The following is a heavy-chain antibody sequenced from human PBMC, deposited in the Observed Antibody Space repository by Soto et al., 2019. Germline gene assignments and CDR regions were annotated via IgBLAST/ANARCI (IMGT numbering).Heavy chain of an antibody. J-gene: IGHJ4*02. CDR1: GFTFSTYG. CDR2: ISSSRSTI. V-gene: IGHV3-48*01. Sequence: PGGSLRLSCAASGFTFSTYGMNWVRQAPGKGLEWVSYISSSRSTIYYADSVKGRFTISRDNAKNSLYLQMNSLRAEDTAVYYCARVTGSFDYWGQGTLVTVSS. CDR3: ARVTGSFDY. D-gene: IGHD1-20*01.